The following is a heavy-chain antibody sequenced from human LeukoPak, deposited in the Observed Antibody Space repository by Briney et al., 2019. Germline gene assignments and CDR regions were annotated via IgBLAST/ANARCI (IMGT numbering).Heavy chain of an antibody. Sequence: GRSLRLSCAASGFNFGAYAMHWVRQPPGKGPEWVSRITWNSDSRVYADSVQGRFAISRDNAKNSLYLQMNSLRAEDAAFYYCAKDRGAGGFNFFDFWGQGTLVTVSS. CDR1: GFNFGAYA. J-gene: IGHJ4*02. V-gene: IGHV3-9*01. CDR2: ITWNSDSR. CDR3: AKDRGAGGFNFFDF. D-gene: IGHD5-24*01.